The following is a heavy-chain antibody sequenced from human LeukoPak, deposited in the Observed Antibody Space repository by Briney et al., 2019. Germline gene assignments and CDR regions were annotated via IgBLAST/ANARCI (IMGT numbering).Heavy chain of an antibody. V-gene: IGHV3-30*18. CDR1: GFTFSSYG. CDR3: AKDLAPTLIVVVPAAMVFDY. J-gene: IGHJ4*02. D-gene: IGHD2-2*01. Sequence: PGGSLRLSCAASGFTFSSYGMHWVRQAPGKGLEWVAVISYDGSNKYYADSVKGRFTISRDNSKNTLYLQMNSLRAEDTAVYYCAKDLAPTLIVVVPAAMVFDYWGQGTLVTVSS. CDR2: ISYDGSNK.